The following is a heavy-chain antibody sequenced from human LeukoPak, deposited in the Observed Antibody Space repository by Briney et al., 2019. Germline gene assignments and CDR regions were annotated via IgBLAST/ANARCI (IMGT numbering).Heavy chain of an antibody. J-gene: IGHJ6*04. Sequence: SETLSLTCTVSGGSVSSGSYYWSRIRQPPGKGLEWIGYIYYSGSTNYNPSLKSRVTISVDTSKNQFSLKLSSVTAADTAVYYCARGGKYYDILTGYYGMDVWGKGTTVTVSS. CDR2: IYYSGST. CDR1: GGSVSSGSYY. D-gene: IGHD3-9*01. V-gene: IGHV4-61*01. CDR3: ARGGKYYDILTGYYGMDV.